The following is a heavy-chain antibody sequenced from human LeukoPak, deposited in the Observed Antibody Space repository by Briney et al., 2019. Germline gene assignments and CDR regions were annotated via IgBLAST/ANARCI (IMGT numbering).Heavy chain of an antibody. V-gene: IGHV3-23*01. CDR2: LRGAERTP. Sequence: GGSLRLSCAASGFTLTSYTMSWVRQTPGKGLEWVSSLRGAERTPYYAESVKGRFTISRDNSENTLYLQMNSLRAEDTAFYYCAKAELGVDTFFDYWGQGTLVTVSS. J-gene: IGHJ4*02. CDR1: GFTLTSYT. D-gene: IGHD3-3*01. CDR3: AKAELGVDTFFDY.